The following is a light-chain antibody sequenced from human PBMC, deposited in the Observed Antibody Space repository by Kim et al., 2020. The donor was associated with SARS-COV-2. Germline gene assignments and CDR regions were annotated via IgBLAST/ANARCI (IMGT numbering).Light chain of an antibody. V-gene: IGLV3-25*03. CDR1: ALPKQY. CDR2: KDS. Sequence: SPGKTARITCTGDALPKQYAYWYQQKAGQAHGLVIYKDSERPSGIPERFAGSSSGTTVTLTISGVQAEDEADYYCQSADSSGTYRVFGGGTQLTVL. J-gene: IGLJ3*02. CDR3: QSADSSGTYRV.